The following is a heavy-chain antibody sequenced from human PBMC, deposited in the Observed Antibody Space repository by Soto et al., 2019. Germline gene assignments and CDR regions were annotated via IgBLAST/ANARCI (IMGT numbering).Heavy chain of an antibody. Sequence: EVQLVESGGGLVKPGGSLRLSCAASGFTFSNAWMSWVRQAPGKGLEWVGHIKSKTDGGTTDYAAPVKGRFTISRDDSKNTLYLQMNSLKTEDTAVYYCTTVVDTGGGVPDAFDIWGQGTMVTVSS. CDR2: IKSKTDGGTT. CDR3: TTVVDTGGGVPDAFDI. J-gene: IGHJ3*02. D-gene: IGHD3-16*01. CDR1: GFTFSNAW. V-gene: IGHV3-15*01.